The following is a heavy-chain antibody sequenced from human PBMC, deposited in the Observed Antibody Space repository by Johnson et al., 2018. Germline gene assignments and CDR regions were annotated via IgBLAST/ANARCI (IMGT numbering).Heavy chain of an antibody. CDR2: LSSSSGYI. Sequence: VQLVQSGGGLVKPGWSXRLSCAASGFSFSRYSMNWVRQVPGKGLEWVSSLSSSSGYIDYADSVKGRFTISRDNAKNSLYLQMNSLRAEDKAGYYWAREDMVVLPAVINYMDVWGKGTTVTVSS. CDR3: AREDMVVLPAVINYMDV. V-gene: IGHV3-21*01. J-gene: IGHJ6*03. D-gene: IGHD2-2*01. CDR1: GFSFSRYS.